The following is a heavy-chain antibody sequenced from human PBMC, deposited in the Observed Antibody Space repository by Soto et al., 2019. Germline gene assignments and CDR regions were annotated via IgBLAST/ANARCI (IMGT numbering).Heavy chain of an antibody. D-gene: IGHD3-16*01. Sequence: QVQLVESGGGVVQPGRSLRLSCAAPGFTFSSYAMHWVRRAPGKGLEWMAVMSYDGSNKYYADSVKGRFTISRDNSKNTLYLQMNSLRPEDTALYYCARDGGAHWGQGTLVIVSS. V-gene: IGHV3-30-3*01. J-gene: IGHJ4*02. CDR2: MSYDGSNK. CDR3: ARDGGAH. CDR1: GFTFSSYA.